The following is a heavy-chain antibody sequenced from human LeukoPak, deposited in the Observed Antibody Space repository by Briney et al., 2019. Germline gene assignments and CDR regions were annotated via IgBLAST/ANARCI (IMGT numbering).Heavy chain of an antibody. CDR1: GGSISSSSYY. CDR3: ARQLGYCNSTSCYADKVDY. Sequence: PSETLSLTCTVSGGSISSSSYYWGWIRQPPGKGLEWIGSIYYSGSTYYNPSLKSRVTISVDTSKNRFSLKLSSVTAADTAVYYCARQLGYCNSTSCYADKVDYWGQGTLVTVSS. V-gene: IGHV4-39*01. D-gene: IGHD2-2*01. J-gene: IGHJ4*02. CDR2: IYYSGST.